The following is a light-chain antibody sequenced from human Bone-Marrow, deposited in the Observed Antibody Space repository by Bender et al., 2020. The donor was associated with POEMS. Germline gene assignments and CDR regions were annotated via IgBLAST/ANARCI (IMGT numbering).Light chain of an antibody. CDR3: CSYAGSVTWV. CDR1: SSDVAKYNL. V-gene: IGLV2-23*01. J-gene: IGLJ3*02. CDR2: EGT. Sequence: QSALTQPASVSGSPGQSITISCTGSSSDVAKYNLVSWYQQHPGKAPRLMIYEGTQRPSGVSDRFSGSKSGSTASLTISGLQADDEADYYCCSYAGSVTWVFGGGTKVTVL.